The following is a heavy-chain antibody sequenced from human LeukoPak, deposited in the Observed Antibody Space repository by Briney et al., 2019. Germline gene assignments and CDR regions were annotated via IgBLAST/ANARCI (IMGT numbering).Heavy chain of an antibody. J-gene: IGHJ4*02. V-gene: IGHV3-66*01. CDR3: ASKLTTGY. D-gene: IGHD4-17*01. CDR2: IYSGGTT. CDR1: GLTVSSNY. Sequence: GGSLRLSCVVSGLTVSSNYMSWVRQAPGKGLEWVSVIYSGGTTNYADSVKGRFLVYRDNSKNTLYLQMNSLRAEDTAMYYCASKLTTGYWGQGTLVTVSS.